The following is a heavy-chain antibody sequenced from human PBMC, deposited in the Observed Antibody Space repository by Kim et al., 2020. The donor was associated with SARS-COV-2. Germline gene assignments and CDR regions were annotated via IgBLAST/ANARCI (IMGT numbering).Heavy chain of an antibody. CDR3: AREGSNWRPLDY. CDR1: GGSISSYY. V-gene: IGHV4-4*07. CDR2: IYTSGST. Sequence: SETLSLTCTVSGGSISSYYWSWIRQPAGKGLEWIGRIYTSGSTNYSPSLKSRVTMSIDTSKNQVSLNLSSGPAADTAVYYCAREGSNWRPLDYWGQGTLVTVSS. J-gene: IGHJ4*02. D-gene: IGHD6-13*01.